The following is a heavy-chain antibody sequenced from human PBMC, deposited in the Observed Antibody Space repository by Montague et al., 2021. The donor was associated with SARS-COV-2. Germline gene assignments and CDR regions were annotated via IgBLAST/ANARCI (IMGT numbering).Heavy chain of an antibody. J-gene: IGHJ6*02. CDR3: ARLLRSCTNGVCRTYYYYALDV. D-gene: IGHD2-8*01. CDR1: GGSISGFY. Sequence: SETLSLTCIVSGGSISGFYWSWIRQPPGKGLEWIGYIYYSGSTKYNPSLESRVAVSVDRSKNQVSLKLTSVTAADTAVYYCARLLRSCTNGVCRTYYYYALDVWGQGTTVTVPS. V-gene: IGHV4-59*01. CDR2: IYYSGST.